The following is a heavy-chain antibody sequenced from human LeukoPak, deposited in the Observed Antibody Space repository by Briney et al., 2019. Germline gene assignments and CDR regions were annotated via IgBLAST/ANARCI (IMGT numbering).Heavy chain of an antibody. CDR1: GFTFSLYT. J-gene: IGHJ6*03. V-gene: IGHV3-30*04. D-gene: IGHD5-18*01. CDR2: ISYDGSDK. CDR3: AKDGMDTAMGHNYYYYYMDV. Sequence: GRSLRLSCAASGFTFSLYTMHWVRQAPGKGLEWVAVISYDGSDKYYADSVKGRFTISRDNSKNTLYLQMNSLRAEDTAVYYCAKDGMDTAMGHNYYYYYMDVWGKGTTVTISS.